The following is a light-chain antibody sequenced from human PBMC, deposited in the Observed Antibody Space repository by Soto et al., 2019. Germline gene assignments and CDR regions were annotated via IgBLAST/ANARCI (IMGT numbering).Light chain of an antibody. CDR2: GVS. Sequence: QSALTRPASVSGSPGQSITISCTGTSSDVGGYNYVSWYQQHPGKAPKVMIYGVSNRPSGVSNRFSGSKSGNTASLTISGLQAEDEADYYCSSYTTSSTVLFGGGTKLTVL. CDR1: SSDVGGYNY. J-gene: IGLJ2*01. V-gene: IGLV2-14*01. CDR3: SSYTTSSTVL.